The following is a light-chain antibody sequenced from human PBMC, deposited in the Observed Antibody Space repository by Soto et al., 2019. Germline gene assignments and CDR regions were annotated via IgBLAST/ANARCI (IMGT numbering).Light chain of an antibody. Sequence: DIQMTQSPSSLSTSVGDRVTITCQASQDISTSLNWYQQKPGKAPKLLMYDASNLETGVPSRFSGSGSGTDFTLTINSLQPEDIATYYCQQYEKLPITFGPGTGL. J-gene: IGKJ5*01. CDR2: DAS. V-gene: IGKV1-33*01. CDR1: QDISTS. CDR3: QQYEKLPIT.